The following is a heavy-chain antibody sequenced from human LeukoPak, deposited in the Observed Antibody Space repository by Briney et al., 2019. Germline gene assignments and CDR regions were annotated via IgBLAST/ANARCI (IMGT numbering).Heavy chain of an antibody. J-gene: IGHJ4*02. CDR1: GFTFSSYW. Sequence: GGSPRLSCAASGFTFSSYWMHWVRQAPGKGLVWVSRINSDGSSTSYADSVKGRFTVSRDNAKNTLYLQMSSLRAEDTAVYYCARATGSYYSLGYWGQGTLVTVSS. D-gene: IGHD1-26*01. CDR2: INSDGSST. CDR3: ARATGSYYSLGY. V-gene: IGHV3-74*01.